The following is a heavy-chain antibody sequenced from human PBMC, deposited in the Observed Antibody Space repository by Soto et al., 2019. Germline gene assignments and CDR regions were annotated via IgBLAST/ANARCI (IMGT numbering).Heavy chain of an antibody. CDR1: GFSLNTTAVG. J-gene: IGHJ3*02. CDR2: IYWDGDK. Sequence: QITLKESGPTLVKPTQTLTPTCTFSGFSLNTTAVGGGWLRQPPGTALAWLALIYWDGDKRYSPSLKSRLAITKDTSKNQVVLKMTNMDPVDTTTYYCTHREGDYYVWGSYKDDFDMWGRGTMVTVSS. CDR3: THREGDYYVWGSYKDDFDM. V-gene: IGHV2-5*02. D-gene: IGHD3-16*01.